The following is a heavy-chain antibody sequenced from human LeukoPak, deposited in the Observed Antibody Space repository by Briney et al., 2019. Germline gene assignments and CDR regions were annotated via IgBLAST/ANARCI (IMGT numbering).Heavy chain of an antibody. CDR1: GFTFSSYA. D-gene: IGHD5-18*01. J-gene: IGHJ3*01. CDR2: ISFAGNNK. CDR3: ARDPDTAMPDDAFDL. Sequence: GGSLRLSCAASGFTFSSYAMSWVRQAPGTGLDWVAVISFAGNNKYYADSVRGRFTISKDTSKNTVYLRMNSLRTEDSAVYFCARDPDTAMPDDAFDLWGRGTMVTVSS. V-gene: IGHV3-30-3*01.